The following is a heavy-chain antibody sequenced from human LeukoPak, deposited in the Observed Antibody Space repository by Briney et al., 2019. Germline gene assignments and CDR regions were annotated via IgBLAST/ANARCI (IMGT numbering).Heavy chain of an antibody. V-gene: IGHV1-8*03. CDR3: ARDRTRGSGWYTGAFDI. CDR1: GYTFTSYD. J-gene: IGHJ3*02. Sequence: ASVKVSCKASGYTFTSYDINWVRQATGQGLEWMGWMNPNSGNTGYAQKFQGRVTITRNTSISTAYMELSSLRSEDTAVYYCARDRTRGSGWYTGAFDIWGQGTMVTVSS. CDR2: MNPNSGNT. D-gene: IGHD6-19*01.